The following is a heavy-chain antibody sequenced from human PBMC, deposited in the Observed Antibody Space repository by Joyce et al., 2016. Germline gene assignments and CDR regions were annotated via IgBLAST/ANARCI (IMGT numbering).Heavy chain of an antibody. J-gene: IGHJ4*02. CDR3: ARHVANNRWSYFDS. Sequence: EVQLVQSGAEVKKPGESLTISCKGSGYIFTNHWIAWVRQMPGKGLEWVGINLPVASKTAYSPSFQGQVTISADKSISTAYLQWSSLKASDTAVYFCARHVANNRWSYFDSWGQGTLVTVSS. D-gene: IGHD1/OR15-1a*01. CDR2: NLPVASKT. CDR1: GYIFTNHW. V-gene: IGHV5-51*01.